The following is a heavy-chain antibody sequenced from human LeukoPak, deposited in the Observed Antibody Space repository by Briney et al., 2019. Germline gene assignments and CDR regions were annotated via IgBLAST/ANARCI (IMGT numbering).Heavy chain of an antibody. J-gene: IGHJ4*02. Sequence: GGSLRLSCAASGFTFSSYAMSWVRQAPGKGLEWVSAISGSGGSTYYADSVKGRFTISRDNSKNTPYLQMNSLRAEDTAVYYCAKRPVAATPGYYFDYWGQGTLVTVSS. CDR2: ISGSGGST. V-gene: IGHV3-23*01. D-gene: IGHD2-15*01. CDR3: AKRPVAATPGYYFDY. CDR1: GFTFSSYA.